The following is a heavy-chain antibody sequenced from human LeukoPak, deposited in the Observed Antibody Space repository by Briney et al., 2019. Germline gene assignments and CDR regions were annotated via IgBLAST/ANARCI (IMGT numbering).Heavy chain of an antibody. Sequence: PGGSLRLSCAAFGFTFSDYYMSWIRQAPGKGLEWVSYISSSGSTIYYADSVKGRFTISRDNAKNSLYLQMNSLRAEDTAVYYCAREIAAADTIDYWGQGTLVTVSS. V-gene: IGHV3-11*04. J-gene: IGHJ4*02. CDR1: GFTFSDYY. CDR3: AREIAAADTIDY. D-gene: IGHD6-13*01. CDR2: ISSSGSTI.